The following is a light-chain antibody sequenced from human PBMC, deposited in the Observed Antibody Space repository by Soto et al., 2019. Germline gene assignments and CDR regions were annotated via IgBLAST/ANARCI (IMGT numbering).Light chain of an antibody. CDR2: DAS. J-gene: IGKJ1*01. CDR1: QSVSRT. V-gene: IGKV3-11*01. CDR3: QQRYNWPQT. Sequence: EVVLTQSPATLSLSPGERANLSCRTSQSVSRTLAWYQQKSGQAPRLLNYDASNRATGIPTRFSGSGSGTDFTLTISSLEPEDFAVYYCQQRYNWPQTFGQGTKVEIK.